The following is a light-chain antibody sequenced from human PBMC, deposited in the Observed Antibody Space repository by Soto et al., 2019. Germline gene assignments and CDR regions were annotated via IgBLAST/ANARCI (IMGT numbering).Light chain of an antibody. Sequence: DIQMTQSPSSLSASVGDRVTITCRASQSISSYLNWYQQKPGKAPKLLIYAASSLQSGVPSRFCGSGSGTDFTLTISNLQPEDFATYYCQLSYSTPVTFGQGTRLEIK. CDR3: QLSYSTPVT. V-gene: IGKV1-39*01. J-gene: IGKJ5*01. CDR1: QSISSY. CDR2: AAS.